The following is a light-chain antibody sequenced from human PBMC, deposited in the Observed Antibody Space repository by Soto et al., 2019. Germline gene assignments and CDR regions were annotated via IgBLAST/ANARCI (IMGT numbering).Light chain of an antibody. Sequence: EIVLTQSPGTLSLSPGERATLSCRASQTISSSTLGWYQQKPGQAPRLLIYSAYSKTAGVPDRISGSGSGTDFTLTITRLEPEDFAVYYCQHYGTSLAFGGGTNVEIK. V-gene: IGKV3-20*01. J-gene: IGKJ4*01. CDR3: QHYGTSLA. CDR2: SAY. CDR1: QTISSST.